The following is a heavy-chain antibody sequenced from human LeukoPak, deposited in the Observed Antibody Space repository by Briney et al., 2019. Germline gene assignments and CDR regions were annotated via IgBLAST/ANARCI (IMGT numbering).Heavy chain of an antibody. CDR1: GFTFSSYS. CDR2: ISSSSSYI. Sequence: GGSLGLSCAASGFTFSSYSMNWVRQAPGKGLEWVSSISSSSSYIYYADSVKGRFTISRDNAKNSLYLQMNSLRAEDTAVYYCAGPGGTGTTKYYYGMDVWGQGTTVTVSS. J-gene: IGHJ6*02. D-gene: IGHD1-7*01. V-gene: IGHV3-21*01. CDR3: AGPGGTGTTKYYYGMDV.